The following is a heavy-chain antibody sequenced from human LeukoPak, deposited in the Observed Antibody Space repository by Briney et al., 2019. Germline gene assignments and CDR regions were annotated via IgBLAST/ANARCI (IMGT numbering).Heavy chain of an antibody. CDR2: ISYDGSNK. CDR1: GFTFSSYG. Sequence: GGSLRLSCAASGFTFSSYGMHWVRQAPGKGLEWVAVISYDGSNKYYADSVKGRFTISRDNSKNTLYLQMNSLRAEDTAVYYCAKELFTVTAAFDIWGQGTMVTVSS. J-gene: IGHJ3*02. V-gene: IGHV3-30*18. D-gene: IGHD4-17*01. CDR3: AKELFTVTAAFDI.